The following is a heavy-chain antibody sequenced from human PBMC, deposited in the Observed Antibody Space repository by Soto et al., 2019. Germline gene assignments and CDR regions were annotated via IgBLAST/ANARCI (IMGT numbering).Heavy chain of an antibody. Sequence: SETLSLTCTVSGGSISSGDYYWSWIRQPPGKGLEWIGYIYYSGSTYYNPSLKSRVTISVDTSKNQFSLKLSSVTAADTAVYYCGRQSIAAGPVWFDAGAQGMLVTVSS. D-gene: IGHD6-6*01. CDR3: GRQSIAAGPVWFDA. CDR1: GGSISSGDYY. J-gene: IGHJ5*02. V-gene: IGHV4-30-4*01. CDR2: IYYSGST.